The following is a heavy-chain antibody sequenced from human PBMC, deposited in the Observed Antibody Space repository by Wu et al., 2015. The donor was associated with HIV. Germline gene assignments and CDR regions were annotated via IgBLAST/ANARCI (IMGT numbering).Heavy chain of an antibody. J-gene: IGHJ1*01. CDR2: IIPIFGTA. Sequence: QVQLVQSGAEVKKPGSSVKVSCKASGGTFSSYAISWVRQAPGQGLEWMGGIIPIFGTANYAQKFQGRVTITTDESTSTAYMELRSLKSDDTAVYYCARGLGYSGSYYIGENFQHWGQGTWSPSPQ. CDR1: GGTFSSYA. CDR3: ARGLGYSGSYYIGENFQH. V-gene: IGHV1-69*05. D-gene: IGHD1-26*01.